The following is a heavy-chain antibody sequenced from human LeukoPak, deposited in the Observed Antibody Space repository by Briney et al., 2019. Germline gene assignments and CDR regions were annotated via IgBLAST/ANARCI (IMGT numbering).Heavy chain of an antibody. CDR1: GFTFGDYA. D-gene: IGHD6-19*01. CDR3: AKDIGQWLVRGNDY. V-gene: IGHV3-30*04. CDR2: ISYDGSNK. J-gene: IGHJ4*02. Sequence: AGGSLRLSCTASGFTFGDYAMTWVRQAPGKGLEWVAVISYDGSNKYYADSVKGRFTISRDNSKNTLYLQMNSLRAEDTAVYYCAKDIGQWLVRGNDYWGQGTLVTVSS.